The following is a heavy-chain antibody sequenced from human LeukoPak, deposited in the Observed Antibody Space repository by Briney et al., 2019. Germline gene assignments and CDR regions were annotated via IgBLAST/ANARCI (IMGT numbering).Heavy chain of an antibody. J-gene: IGHJ4*02. CDR2: ISGSGAST. V-gene: IGHV3-23*01. D-gene: IGHD3-10*01. Sequence: GGTLRLSCAASGFTFRSYGMSWVRQAPGKGLEWVSAISGSGASTYYADSVKGRFTISRDNAKNSLYLQMNNLRAEDTAVYYCARDKYGSGSYSWSKRLDSWGQGTLVTVSS. CDR1: GFTFRSYG. CDR3: ARDKYGSGSYSWSKRLDS.